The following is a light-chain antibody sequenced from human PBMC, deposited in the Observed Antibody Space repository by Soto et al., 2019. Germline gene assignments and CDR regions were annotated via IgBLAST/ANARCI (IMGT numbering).Light chain of an antibody. CDR2: GAS. J-gene: IGKJ3*01. Sequence: IALTQSPGTLSLSPGERATLSCRASQSVSSSYLAWYQQKPGQAPRLLIYGASSRATGIPDRFSGSGSGTDFTLTISRLEPEDVAVYYCQQFGDSPPVFTFGPGTKVDIK. V-gene: IGKV3-20*01. CDR3: QQFGDSPPVFT. CDR1: QSVSSSY.